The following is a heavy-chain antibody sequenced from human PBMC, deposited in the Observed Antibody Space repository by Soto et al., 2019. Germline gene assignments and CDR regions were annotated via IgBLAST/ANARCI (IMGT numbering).Heavy chain of an antibody. CDR3: ATSANYGFFNY. D-gene: IGHD4-17*01. Sequence: PSETLSLTCTVSGGSISSSSYYWGWIRQPPGKGLEWIGSIYHSGTTYYSPSLESRVTLSVDTSKNQFSLKLSSVTAADTAVYYCATSANYGFFNYWGQGALVTVSS. CDR2: IYHSGTT. CDR1: GGSISSSSYY. J-gene: IGHJ4*02. V-gene: IGHV4-39*07.